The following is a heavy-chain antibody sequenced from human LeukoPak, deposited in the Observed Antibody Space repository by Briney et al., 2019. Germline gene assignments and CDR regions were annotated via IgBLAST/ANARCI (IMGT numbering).Heavy chain of an antibody. V-gene: IGHV1-18*01. CDR2: ISAYNGNT. CDR3: ARAEVVTAILLQQDY. J-gene: IGHJ4*02. D-gene: IGHD2-21*02. CDR1: GYTFTSYG. Sequence: ASVKVSCKASGYTFTSYGISWLRQPPGQGLDWMGWISAYNGNTNYAQKLQGRVTMTTDTCTSTAYMELRSLRSDDTAVYYCARAEVVTAILLQQDYWGQGTLVTVSS.